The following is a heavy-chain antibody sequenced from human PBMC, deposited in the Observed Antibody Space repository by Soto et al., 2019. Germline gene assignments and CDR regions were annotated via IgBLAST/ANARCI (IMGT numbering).Heavy chain of an antibody. CDR1: GFTFSSYG. CDR3: ARTLLGISHHDSSGYLAPSHLDY. D-gene: IGHD3-22*01. CDR2: IWYDGSNK. J-gene: IGHJ4*02. V-gene: IGHV3-33*01. Sequence: PGGSLRLSCAASGFTFSSYGMHWVRQAPGKGLEWVAVIWYDGSNKYYADSVKGRFTISRDNSKNTLYLQMNSLRAEDTAVYYCARTLLGISHHDSSGYLAPSHLDYWGQGTLVTVSS.